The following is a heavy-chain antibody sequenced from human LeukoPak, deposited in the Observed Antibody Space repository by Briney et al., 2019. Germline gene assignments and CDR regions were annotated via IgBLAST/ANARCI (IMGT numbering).Heavy chain of an antibody. CDR2: ISSSSSYI. CDR3: ARAPPHYYDSDVPFDY. CDR1: GFTFSSYS. Sequence: PGGSLRLSCAASGFTFSSYSMNWVRQAPGKGLEWVSSISSSSSYIYYADSVKGRFTISRDNAKNSLYLQMNSLRAEDTAVYYCARAPPHYYDSDVPFDYWGQGTLVTVSS. V-gene: IGHV3-21*01. J-gene: IGHJ4*02. D-gene: IGHD3-22*01.